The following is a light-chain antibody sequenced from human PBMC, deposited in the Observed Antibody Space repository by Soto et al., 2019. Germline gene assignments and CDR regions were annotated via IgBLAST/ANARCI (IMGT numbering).Light chain of an antibody. CDR3: QNYNSYSEE. CDR2: KAS. Sequence: DIQMTQSPSTLSGSVGDRVTITCRASQTISSWLAWYQQKPGKAPKLLIYKASTLKSGVPSRFSGSGSGTEFTLTISSLQPDDFATYYCQNYNSYSEEFGQGNKVDIK. CDR1: QTISSW. J-gene: IGKJ1*01. V-gene: IGKV1-5*03.